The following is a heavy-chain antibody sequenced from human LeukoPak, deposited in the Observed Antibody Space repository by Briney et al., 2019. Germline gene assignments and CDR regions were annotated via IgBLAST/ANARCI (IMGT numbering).Heavy chain of an antibody. D-gene: IGHD2/OR15-2a*01. J-gene: IGHJ6*03. CDR2: ITSSNNYI. CDR3: ARGEFGDYYYFYMDV. CDR1: GFTFSSYS. Sequence: GGSLRLSCAASGFTFSSYSMNWVRQAPGRGLEWVSSITSSNNYIYYGDSVKGRFTISRDDAKNSLFLQMNSLRAEDTATYYCARGEFGDYYYFYMDVWGKGTTVTVSS. V-gene: IGHV3-21*01.